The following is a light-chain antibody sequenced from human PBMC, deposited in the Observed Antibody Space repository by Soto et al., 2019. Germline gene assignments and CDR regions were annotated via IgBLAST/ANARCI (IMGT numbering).Light chain of an antibody. J-gene: IGLJ1*01. CDR1: SSNIGINT. CDR3: AAWDDSLNGLYV. CDR2: TDN. V-gene: IGLV1-44*01. Sequence: VLTQPPSASGTPGQRVPISCSGSSSNIGINTVNWYQQVPGTAPKLLIYTDNQRPSGVPDRFSGSKSGTSASLAISGLQSEDEADYYCAAWDDSLNGLYVFGTGTKLTVL.